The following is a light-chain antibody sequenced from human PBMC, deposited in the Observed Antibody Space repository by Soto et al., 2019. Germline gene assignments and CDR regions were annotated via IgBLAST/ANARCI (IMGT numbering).Light chain of an antibody. V-gene: IGKV3-20*01. Sequence: EIVLTQSPGTRSLSPGERATLSCRASQSVSNYLAWYQRKPGQAPRLLIYGASSRATGIPDRFSGSGSGTDYTLTISRLEAEDVAYYYCQQYGGSPQTFGQGTKVEIK. CDR2: GAS. CDR1: QSVSNY. CDR3: QQYGGSPQT. J-gene: IGKJ1*01.